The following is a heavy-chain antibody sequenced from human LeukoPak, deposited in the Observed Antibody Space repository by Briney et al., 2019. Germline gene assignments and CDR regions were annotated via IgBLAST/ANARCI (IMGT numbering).Heavy chain of an antibody. D-gene: IGHD1-14*01. CDR3: ARQPTLPSGGNFDY. CDR2: LYNAETT. CDR1: GGSISRSSSY. J-gene: IGHJ4*02. Sequence: SGTLSLTCGVSGGSISRSSSYWGCIRQPPGKGLEWIGSLYNAETTYYNPSLQSRVTISVDTSKNQLSLNLSSVTAADTAVYYCARQPTLPSGGNFDYWGQGTLVTVSS. V-gene: IGHV4-39*01.